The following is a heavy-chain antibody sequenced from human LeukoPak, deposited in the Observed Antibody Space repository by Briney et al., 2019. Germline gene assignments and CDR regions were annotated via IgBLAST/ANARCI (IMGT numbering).Heavy chain of an antibody. CDR2: INHSGIT. V-gene: IGHV4-34*01. D-gene: IGHD6-13*01. CDR3: ARSRPASGSIDY. J-gene: IGHJ4*02. Sequence: SETLSLTCAVYGGSFSGYYWSWVRQSPGKGLEWIGEINHSGITNYNPSLKSRVTVSVDTSKNQFSLKMYSVTAADTAVYYCARSRPASGSIDYWGQGTLVTVSS. CDR1: GGSFSGYY.